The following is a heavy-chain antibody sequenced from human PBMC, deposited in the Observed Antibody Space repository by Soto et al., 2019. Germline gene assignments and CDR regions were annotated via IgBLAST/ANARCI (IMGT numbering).Heavy chain of an antibody. Sequence: QVQVVQSGAEVKKPGASVKVSCKTSGYTFTSYDISWVRQAPGQGLEWMGWISGYYGNTNYAQKLQGRVTMTTDTTTSTAYLELRSLRSDYTAVYYCARESATTHDGCDIWGQGTMVIVYS. CDR3: ARESATTHDGCDI. J-gene: IGHJ3*02. CDR2: ISGYYGNT. CDR1: GYTFTSYD. V-gene: IGHV1-18*01. D-gene: IGHD4-17*01.